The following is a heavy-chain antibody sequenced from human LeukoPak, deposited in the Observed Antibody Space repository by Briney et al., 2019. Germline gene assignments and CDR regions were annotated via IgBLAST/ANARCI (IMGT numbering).Heavy chain of an antibody. CDR2: IYYSGST. CDR3: ARHLYGGLFDY. CDR1: GGSISSDY. D-gene: IGHD4-23*01. Sequence: PSETLSLTCTVSGGSISSDYWSWIRQPPGKGLEWIGYIYYSGSTNYNPSLKSRVTISVDTSKNQFSLKLSSVTAADTAVYCCARHLYGGLFDYWGQGTLVTVSS. J-gene: IGHJ4*02. V-gene: IGHV4-59*08.